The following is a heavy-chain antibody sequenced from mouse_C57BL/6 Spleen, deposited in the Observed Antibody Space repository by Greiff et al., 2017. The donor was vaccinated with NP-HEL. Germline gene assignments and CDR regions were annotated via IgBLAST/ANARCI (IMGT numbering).Heavy chain of an antibody. CDR2: IWRGGST. CDR3: AKNGGNYYGSSYEIDY. J-gene: IGHJ2*01. Sequence: VKLVESGPGLVQPSQSLSITCTVSGFSLTSYGVHWVRQSPGKGLEWLGVIWRGGSTDYNAAFLYRLSITKDNSKSQVFVKMNSLQADDTAIYYCAKNGGNYYGSSYEIDYWGQGTTLTVSS. V-gene: IGHV2-5*01. CDR1: GFSLTSYG. D-gene: IGHD1-1*01.